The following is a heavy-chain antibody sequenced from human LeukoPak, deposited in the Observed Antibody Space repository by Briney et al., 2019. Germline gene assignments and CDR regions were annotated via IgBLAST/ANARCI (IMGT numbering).Heavy chain of an antibody. D-gene: IGHD3-16*02. V-gene: IGHV3-21*01. CDR2: ISSSSSYI. CDR3: ARDYFTFGGVIVAS. J-gene: IGHJ5*02. CDR1: GFTFSSYA. Sequence: GGSLRLSCASSGFTFSSYAMSWVRQAPGKGLEWVSSISSSSSYIYYADSVKGRFTISRDNAKNSLYLQMNSLRAEDTAVYYCARDYFTFGGVIVASWGQGTLVTVSS.